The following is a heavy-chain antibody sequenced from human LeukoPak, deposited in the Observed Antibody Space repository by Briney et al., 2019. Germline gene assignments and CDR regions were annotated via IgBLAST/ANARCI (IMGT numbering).Heavy chain of an antibody. J-gene: IGHJ6*03. Sequence: SETLSLTCTVSGGSISGYYWSWIRQPPGKGLEWIAYIYNYGSTNYNPSLKSRVTISVDTSNNQFSLKLSSVTAADTAVYYCARSCSSTSCYTGAYYYYMDVWGKGTTVTVSS. V-gene: IGHV4-59*08. D-gene: IGHD2-2*02. CDR2: IYNYGST. CDR3: ARSCSSTSCYTGAYYYYMDV. CDR1: GGSISGYY.